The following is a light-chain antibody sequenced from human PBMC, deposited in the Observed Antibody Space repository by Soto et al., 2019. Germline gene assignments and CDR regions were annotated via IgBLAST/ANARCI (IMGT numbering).Light chain of an antibody. CDR3: HQSSNWPLT. J-gene: IGKJ4*02. V-gene: IGKV3-11*01. CDR1: QSVSSY. CDR2: DAS. Sequence: EIVLTQSPATLSLSPGERATLSCRASQSVSSYLAWYPQKPGQAPRLLIYDASNSATGIPARFSGSGSGKDFTPTISSLEPEDCAVYYCHQSSNWPLTCRGGTKVEIK.